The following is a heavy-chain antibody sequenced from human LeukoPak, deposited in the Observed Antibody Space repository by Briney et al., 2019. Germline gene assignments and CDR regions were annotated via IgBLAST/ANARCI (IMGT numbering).Heavy chain of an antibody. V-gene: IGHV1-2*02. CDR1: GYTFTGSF. Sequence: ASVKVSCKASGYTFTGSFMHWVRQAPGQGLEWMGWINSNTGGTKFAQKFQGRVTMTRDTSISTAYMELSSLRSDDTAVYYCARADPVDYWGQGTHITVSS. J-gene: IGHJ4*02. CDR3: ARADPVDY. CDR2: INSNTGGT.